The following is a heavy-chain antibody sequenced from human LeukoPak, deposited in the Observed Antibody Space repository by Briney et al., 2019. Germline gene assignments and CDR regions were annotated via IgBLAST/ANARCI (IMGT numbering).Heavy chain of an antibody. V-gene: IGHV3-53*01. D-gene: IGHD3-10*01. Sequence: GGSLRLSCTASGFTVSSNYMSWVRQAPGKGLEWVSVIYSGGSTYYAGSVKGRFTISRDNSKNTLYLQMNSLRAEDTAVYYCARLARDYYGSGSNWDYWGQGTLVTVSS. J-gene: IGHJ4*02. CDR1: GFTVSSNY. CDR2: IYSGGST. CDR3: ARLARDYYGSGSNWDY.